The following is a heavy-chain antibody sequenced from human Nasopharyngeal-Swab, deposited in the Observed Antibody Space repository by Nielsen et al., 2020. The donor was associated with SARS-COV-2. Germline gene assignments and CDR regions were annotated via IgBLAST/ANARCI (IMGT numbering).Heavy chain of an antibody. CDR3: ARDCRRDLWSGCGWFDP. J-gene: IGHJ5*02. Sequence: CTVSGGSISSHYWSWIRQPPGKGLEWIGYIFHSGSTNYNPSLKSRVTISVDTSKNQFSLKLSSVTAADTAVYYCARDCRRDLWSGCGWFDPWGQGTLVTVSS. D-gene: IGHD3-3*01. CDR1: GGSISSHY. V-gene: IGHV4-59*11. CDR2: IFHSGST.